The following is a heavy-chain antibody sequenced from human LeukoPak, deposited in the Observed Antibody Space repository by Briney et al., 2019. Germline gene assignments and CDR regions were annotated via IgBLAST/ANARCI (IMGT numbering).Heavy chain of an antibody. J-gene: IGHJ4*02. CDR3: AKDAYNSGWYYFDY. V-gene: IGHV3-23*01. D-gene: IGHD6-19*01. CDR1: GFTFSSYA. Sequence: GGSLRLSCAASGFTFSSYAMSWVRQAPGKGLEWVSGISASGGSTYYADSVKGRFTISRDNSKNTLYLQVNGLRAEDTAVYYCAKDAYNSGWYYFDYWGQGSLVTVSS. CDR2: ISASGGST.